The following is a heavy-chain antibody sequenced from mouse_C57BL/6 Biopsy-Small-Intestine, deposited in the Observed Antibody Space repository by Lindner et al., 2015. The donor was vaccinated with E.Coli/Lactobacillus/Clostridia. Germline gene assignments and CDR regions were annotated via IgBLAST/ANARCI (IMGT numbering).Heavy chain of an antibody. V-gene: IGHV1-9*01. CDR1: GYTFTDYW. CDR3: ARGPSPHWYFDV. Sequence: VQLQESGAELMKPGASVKLSCEATGYTFTDYWIEWIKQRPGHGLEWIGDIFPGSGNTIYSEKFMDKATFTADSSSNTAYMQLSRLTPEDSAIYYCARGPSPHWYFDVWGTGTTVTVS. CDR2: IFPGSGNT. J-gene: IGHJ1*03.